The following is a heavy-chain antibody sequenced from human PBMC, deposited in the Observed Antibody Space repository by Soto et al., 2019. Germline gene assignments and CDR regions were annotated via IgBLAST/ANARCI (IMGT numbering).Heavy chain of an antibody. D-gene: IGHD6-13*01. CDR2: IWYDGSNK. Sequence: GGSLRLSCAASGFTFSSYGMHWVRQAPGKGLEWVAVIWYDGSNKYYADSVKGRFTISRDNSKNTLYLQMNSLRAEDTAVYYCARDDVAAAGTILGYWGQGTLVTVSS. CDR1: GFTFSSYG. V-gene: IGHV3-33*01. CDR3: ARDDVAAAGTILGY. J-gene: IGHJ4*02.